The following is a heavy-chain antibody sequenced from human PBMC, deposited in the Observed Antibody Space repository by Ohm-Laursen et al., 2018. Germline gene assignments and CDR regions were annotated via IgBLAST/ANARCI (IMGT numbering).Heavy chain of an antibody. V-gene: IGHV3-23*01. CDR2: ISRSGDST. D-gene: IGHD5-18*01. Sequence: SLRLSCTASGFTFSTCAMNWVRQAPGKGLEWVSAISRSGDSTYYADSVKGRFTISRDNSKNTLYLQMNSLRVEDTAVYSCVKGPGGYRYGDYWGQGTLVTVSS. J-gene: IGHJ4*02. CDR3: VKGPGGYRYGDY. CDR1: GFTFSTCA.